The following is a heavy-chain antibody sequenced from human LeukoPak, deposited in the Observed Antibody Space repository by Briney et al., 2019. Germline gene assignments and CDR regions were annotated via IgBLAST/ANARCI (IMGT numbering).Heavy chain of an antibody. J-gene: IGHJ4*02. Sequence: SETLSLTCTVSGGSINNYYWSWIRQPPGKGLEWIAYISYSGSTNYDPSLKSRVTISVDTSKNQFSLKLSSVTAADTAVYYCARGRDYYGSGSYDLVDYWGQGTLVTVSS. CDR2: ISYSGST. CDR3: ARGRDYYGSGSYDLVDY. D-gene: IGHD3-10*01. CDR1: GGSINNYY. V-gene: IGHV4-59*08.